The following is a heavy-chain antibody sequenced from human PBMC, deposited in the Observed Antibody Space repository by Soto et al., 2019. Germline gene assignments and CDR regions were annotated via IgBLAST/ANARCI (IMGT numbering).Heavy chain of an antibody. D-gene: IGHD3-10*01. Sequence: ASVKVSCKASGYTFTSYYMHWVRQAPGQGLEWMGIINPSGGSTSYAQKFQGRVTMTRDTSTSTVYMELSSLRSEDTAVYYCASNSNGSGGRWFNYYYYMDVWGKGTTVTVSS. CDR3: ASNSNGSGGRWFNYYYYMDV. CDR2: INPSGGST. V-gene: IGHV1-46*03. CDR1: GYTFTSYY. J-gene: IGHJ6*03.